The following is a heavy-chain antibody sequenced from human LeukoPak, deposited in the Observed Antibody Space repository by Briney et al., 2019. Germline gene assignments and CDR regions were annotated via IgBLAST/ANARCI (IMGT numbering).Heavy chain of an antibody. CDR3: ARDQGPDPWTPMITVSFTGFDP. CDR1: GYTFTSYA. Sequence: GASVKVSCKASGYTFTSYAMHWVRQAPGQRLEWMGWINAGNGDTKYSQKFQGRVTITRDTSASTAYMELSSLRSEDTAVYYCARDQGPDPWTPMITVSFTGFDPWGQGTLVTVSS. V-gene: IGHV1-3*01. J-gene: IGHJ5*02. D-gene: IGHD3-16*01. CDR2: INAGNGDT.